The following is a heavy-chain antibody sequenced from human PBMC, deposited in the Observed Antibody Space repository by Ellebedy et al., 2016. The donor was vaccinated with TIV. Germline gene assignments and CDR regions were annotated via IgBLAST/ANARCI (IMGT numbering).Heavy chain of an antibody. V-gene: IGHV3-74*01. CDR1: FSGNW. D-gene: IGHD3-16*01. CDR3: ATFFTSYASDS. Sequence: GESLKISXAASFSGNWMHWVRQAPEKGLVWVSLINHDGTITTYADSVKGRFTISRDNAKKTLYLQMNSLRAEDTAVYYCATFFTSYASDSWGQGTLVTVSS. CDR2: INHDGTIT. J-gene: IGHJ4*02.